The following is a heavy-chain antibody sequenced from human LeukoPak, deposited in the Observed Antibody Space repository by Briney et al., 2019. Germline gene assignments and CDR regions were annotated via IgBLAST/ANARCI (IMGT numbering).Heavy chain of an antibody. Sequence: SETLSLTCALYGGYFNGHHWTWIRQAPGKGLEWIGEIKHSGSTNYNPSLKSRVTISVDTSKNHFSLKLSSVTAADTALYYCARGTTVTTFQAGTYYYYIDVWGKGTTVAVSS. CDR1: GGYFNGHH. J-gene: IGHJ6*03. CDR2: IKHSGST. CDR3: ARGTTVTTFQAGTYYYYIDV. D-gene: IGHD4-17*01. V-gene: IGHV4-34*01.